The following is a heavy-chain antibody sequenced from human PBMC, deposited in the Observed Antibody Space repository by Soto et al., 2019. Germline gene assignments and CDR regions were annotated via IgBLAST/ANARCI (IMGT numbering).Heavy chain of an antibody. CDR1: GYPVTAYY. CDR3: ARGGGVGVAGSAAFDM. V-gene: IGHV1-2*02. CDR2: INPATGAT. Sequence: QLHLVQSGAVVKKPGASVTVSCSASGYPVTAYYMHWVRHAPGRGLEWMGGINPATGATKYTQTYKGRVTMTRDTSPSTVFMELSGLTSDETAVFYCARGGGVGVAGSAAFDMWGQGTLVTVSS. D-gene: IGHD3-3*01. J-gene: IGHJ3*02.